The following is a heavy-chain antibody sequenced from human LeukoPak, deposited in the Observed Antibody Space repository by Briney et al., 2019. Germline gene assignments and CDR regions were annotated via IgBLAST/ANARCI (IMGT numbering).Heavy chain of an antibody. Sequence: GGSLRLSCAASGFTFSNAWMSWVRQAPGKGLEWVGRIKSKTDGGTTDYAAPVKGRFTISRDDSKNTLYLQMNSLRAEDTAVYYCARVLTEYYFDYWGQGTLVTVSS. V-gene: IGHV3-15*01. CDR3: ARVLTEYYFDY. J-gene: IGHJ4*02. CDR2: IKSKTDGGTT. CDR1: GFTFSNAW.